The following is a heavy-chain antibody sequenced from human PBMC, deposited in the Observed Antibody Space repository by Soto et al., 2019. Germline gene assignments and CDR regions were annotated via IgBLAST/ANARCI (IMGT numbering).Heavy chain of an antibody. CDR3: AREILGWFDP. D-gene: IGHD3-10*01. J-gene: IGHJ5*02. V-gene: IGHV4-59*01. CDR2: IYYSGST. CDR1: GGSISSYY. Sequence: SETLSLTCTVSGGSISSYYWSWIRQLPGKGLEWIGYIYYSGSTNYNPSLKSRVTISVDTSKNQFSLKLSSVTAADTGVYYCAREILGWFDPWGQGTLVTVSS.